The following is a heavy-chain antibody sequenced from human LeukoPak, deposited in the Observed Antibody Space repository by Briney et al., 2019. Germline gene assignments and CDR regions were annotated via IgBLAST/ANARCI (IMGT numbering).Heavy chain of an antibody. V-gene: IGHV3-53*01. J-gene: IGHJ4*02. CDR2: IYSGGST. Sequence: GGSLRLSCAASGFTVSSNYMSWVRQAPGKGLEWVSVIYSGGSTYYADSVKGRFTISRDNSKNTLYLQMNSLRAEDTAVYYCTTMASNVFDYWGQGALVTVSS. D-gene: IGHD5-24*01. CDR1: GFTVSSNY. CDR3: TTMASNVFDY.